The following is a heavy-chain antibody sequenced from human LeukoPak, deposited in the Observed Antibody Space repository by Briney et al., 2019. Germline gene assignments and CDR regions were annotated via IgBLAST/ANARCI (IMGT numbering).Heavy chain of an antibody. CDR1: GFTFSPYS. Sequence: GGSLRLSCAASGFTFSPYSMNWVRQAPGKGLEWISYITGSSSTIYYADSVKGRFTVSRDNAKNSLYLQMNSLRAEDTAVYYCARGRDGSQSPIDDWGQGTLVTVSS. CDR2: ITGSSSTI. D-gene: IGHD5-24*01. J-gene: IGHJ4*02. CDR3: ARGRDGSQSPIDD. V-gene: IGHV3-48*01.